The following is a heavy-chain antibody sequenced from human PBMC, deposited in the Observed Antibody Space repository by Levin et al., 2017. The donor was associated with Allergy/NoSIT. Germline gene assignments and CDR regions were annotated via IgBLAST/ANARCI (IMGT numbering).Heavy chain of an antibody. CDR2: ISYYGST. D-gene: IGHD1-26*01. CDR1: GGSITTSPYY. Sequence: SETLSLTCTVSGGSITTSPYYWGWIRQAPGKGLGWIASISYYGSTHYNSSLQSRVTISRDTSKNQFSLTLSSVTAADTAVYYCTRVYTGSAFEHWGQGTLVTVSS. CDR3: TRVYTGSAFEH. J-gene: IGHJ4*02. V-gene: IGHV4-39*07.